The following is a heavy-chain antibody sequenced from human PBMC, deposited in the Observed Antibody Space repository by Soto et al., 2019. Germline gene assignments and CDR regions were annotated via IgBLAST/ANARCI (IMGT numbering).Heavy chain of an antibody. D-gene: IGHD3-22*01. CDR2: IIPIFGTA. V-gene: IGHV1-69*13. CDR3: ARSKWLLPFDY. J-gene: IGHJ4*02. CDR1: GGTFSSYA. Sequence: SVKVSCKASGGTFSSYAISWVRQAPGQGLEWMGGIIPIFGTANYAQKFQGRVTITADESTSTAYMELSSLRSDDTAVYYCARSKWLLPFDYWGQGTLVTVSS.